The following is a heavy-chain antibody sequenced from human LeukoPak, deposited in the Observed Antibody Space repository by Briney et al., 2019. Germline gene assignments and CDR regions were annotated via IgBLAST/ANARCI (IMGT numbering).Heavy chain of an antibody. V-gene: IGHV4-34*01. CDR2: INHSGST. Sequence: SETLSLTCAVYGGSFSGYYWSWIRQPPGKGLEWIGEINHSGSTNYNPSLKSRVTISVDTSKNQFSLKLSSVTAADTAVYYCARRRIAAAGKLSAFDIWGQGTMVTVSS. D-gene: IGHD6-13*01. J-gene: IGHJ3*02. CDR1: GGSFSGYY. CDR3: ARRRIAAAGKLSAFDI.